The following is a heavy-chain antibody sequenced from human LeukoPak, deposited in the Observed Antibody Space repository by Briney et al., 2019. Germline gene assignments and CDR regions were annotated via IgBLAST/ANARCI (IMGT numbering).Heavy chain of an antibody. J-gene: IGHJ4*02. D-gene: IGHD6-19*01. V-gene: IGHV3-74*01. Sequence: GGSLRLSCAAYGFTFSKYWMLWVRQAPGKGLESVSRINTDGTVTTYADSVKGRFTVSRDNADNTMFLQMNSVRDEDTAVYYCATKQWLAPPPDSWGQGTPVTVSS. CDR3: ATKQWLAPPPDS. CDR1: GFTFSKYW. CDR2: INTDGTVT.